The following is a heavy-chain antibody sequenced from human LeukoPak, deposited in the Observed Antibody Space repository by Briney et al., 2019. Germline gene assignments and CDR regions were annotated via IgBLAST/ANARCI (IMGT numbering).Heavy chain of an antibody. CDR1: GGTFSSYA. CDR3: ARGGDGYNLHFDY. D-gene: IGHD5-24*01. J-gene: IGHJ4*02. Sequence: ASVKVSCKASGGTFSSYAISWVRQAPGQGLEWMGRIIPILGIANYAQKFQGRVTITADKSTSTAYMELSSLRSEDTAVYCCARGGDGYNLHFDYWGQGGLGTVCS. CDR2: IIPILGIA. V-gene: IGHV1-69*04.